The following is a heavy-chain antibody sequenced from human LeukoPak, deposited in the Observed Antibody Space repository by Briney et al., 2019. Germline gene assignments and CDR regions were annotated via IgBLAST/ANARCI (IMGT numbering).Heavy chain of an antibody. Sequence: PGGSLRLSCAASGFTVSSTYMSCVRQAPGQGLEWVSLLYSSGITFYAESVQGRFTISRDNSKNTLYLQMNSLRAEDTAIYYCARDSSSFPNYFDFWGQGTLVTVSS. CDR2: LYSSGIT. CDR1: GFTVSSTY. CDR3: ARDSSSFPNYFDF. D-gene: IGHD3-3*02. V-gene: IGHV3-53*01. J-gene: IGHJ4*02.